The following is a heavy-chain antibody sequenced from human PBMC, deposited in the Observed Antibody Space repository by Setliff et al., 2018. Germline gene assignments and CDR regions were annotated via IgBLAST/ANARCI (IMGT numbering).Heavy chain of an antibody. CDR2: IYTSGAT. CDR3: AKEYVVNSFVSNSHQHYGLDV. D-gene: IGHD2-21*01. CDR1: GASLSSGSYY. J-gene: IGHJ6*02. Sequence: NPSETLSLTCTVSGASLSSGSYYWSWSRQSAGKGLEWIGRIYTSGATTYSPSLKSRVSISADTSKNLFSLRLKSVTAADTAVYYCAKEYVVNSFVSNSHQHYGLDVWGQGTKVTVSS. V-gene: IGHV4-61*02.